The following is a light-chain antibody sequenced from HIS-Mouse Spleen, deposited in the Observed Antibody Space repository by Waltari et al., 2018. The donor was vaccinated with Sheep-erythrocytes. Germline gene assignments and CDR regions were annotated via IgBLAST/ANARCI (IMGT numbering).Light chain of an antibody. CDR1: QSVSSY. J-gene: IGKJ4*01. CDR2: DAS. CDR3: QQRSNWPPLT. Sequence: EIVLTQSPATLSLSPGERATLSCRASQSVSSYLAWYHQKPGQPPRLLIYDASNRATGIPARFSGSGSGTDFTLTISSLEPEDFAVYYCQQRSNWPPLTFGGGTKVEIK. V-gene: IGKV3-11*01.